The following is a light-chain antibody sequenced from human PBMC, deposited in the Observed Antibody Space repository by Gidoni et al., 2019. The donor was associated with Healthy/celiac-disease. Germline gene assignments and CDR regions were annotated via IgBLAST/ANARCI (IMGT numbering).Light chain of an antibody. J-gene: IGKJ1*01. CDR1: QGISSS. V-gene: IGKV1-8*01. CDR3: QQYYSYPWT. CDR2: AAS. Sequence: AIRMTQSPSSFSASTGDRVTITCRASQGISSSLAWYQQKPGKAPKLLIYAASTLQSGVPSSFSGSGSGTDFTLTISCLQSEDFATYYCQQYYSYPWTFGQGTKVEIK.